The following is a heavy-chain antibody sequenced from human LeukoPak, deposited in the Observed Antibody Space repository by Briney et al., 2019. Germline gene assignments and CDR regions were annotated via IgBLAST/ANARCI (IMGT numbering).Heavy chain of an antibody. Sequence: SETLSLTCAVYGGSFSGYYWSWIRQPPGKGLEWIGEINHSGSTNYNPSLKSRVTISVDTSKNQFSLKLSSVTAADTAVYYCAGGGRGRNLYSSFDYYYYGMDVWGQGTTVTVSS. J-gene: IGHJ6*02. CDR2: INHSGST. CDR1: GGSFSGYY. CDR3: AGGGRGRNLYSSFDYYYYGMDV. V-gene: IGHV4-34*01. D-gene: IGHD6-6*01.